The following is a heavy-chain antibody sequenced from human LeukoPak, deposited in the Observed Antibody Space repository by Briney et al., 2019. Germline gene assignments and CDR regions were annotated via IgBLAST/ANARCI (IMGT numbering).Heavy chain of an antibody. CDR2: ISAYNGNT. CDR1: GYTFTGYY. V-gene: IGHV1-18*04. J-gene: IGHJ4*02. CDR3: ARDLAGTTGY. D-gene: IGHD1-14*01. Sequence: ASVKVSCKASGYTFTGYYMHWVRQAPGQGLEWMGWISAYNGNTNYAQKLQGRVTMTTDTSTSTAYMELRSLRSDDTAVYYCARDLAGTTGYWGQGTLVTVSS.